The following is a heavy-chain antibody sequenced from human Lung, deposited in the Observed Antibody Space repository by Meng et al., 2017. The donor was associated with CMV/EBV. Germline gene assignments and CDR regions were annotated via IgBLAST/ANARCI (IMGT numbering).Heavy chain of an antibody. J-gene: IGHJ4*02. V-gene: IGHV2-5*02. Sequence: QITLKESGPTLVKPTQTLTLTCTFSGFPLSTSGVGVGWIRQPPGKALEWLALIYWDDDKRYSPSLKSRLTITKDTSKNQVVLTMTNMDPVDTATYYCAHSASPIRVQGVIGFDYWGQGTLGTVDS. CDR2: IYWDDDK. D-gene: IGHD3-10*01. CDR1: GFPLSTSGVG. CDR3: AHSASPIRVQGVIGFDY.